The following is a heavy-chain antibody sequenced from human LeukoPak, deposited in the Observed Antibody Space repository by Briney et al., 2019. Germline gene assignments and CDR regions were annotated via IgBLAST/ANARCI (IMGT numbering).Heavy chain of an antibody. CDR2: ISYDGSNK. J-gene: IGHJ4*02. CDR1: GFTFSSYG. Sequence: GGSLRLSCAASGFTFSSYGMHWVRQAPGKGLEWVAVISYDGSNKYYADSVKGRFTISRDNSKNTLYLQMNSLRAEDTAVYYCAKVPYDSSGPFGYWGQGTLVTVSS. D-gene: IGHD3-22*01. V-gene: IGHV3-30*18. CDR3: AKVPYDSSGPFGY.